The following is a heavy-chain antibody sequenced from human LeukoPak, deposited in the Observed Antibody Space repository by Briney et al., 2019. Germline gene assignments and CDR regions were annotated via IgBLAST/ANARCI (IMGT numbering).Heavy chain of an antibody. CDR3: ARGRDCSSSSCYKGFDY. Sequence: PGGSLSLSCAVSGFTFDDYGMSWVRQAPGKGLEWVSAINWNCGSTGYADSVKGRFTISRDNAKNSLYLQMNSLRVEDTALYYCARGRDCSSSSCYKGFDYWGQGTLVTVSS. V-gene: IGHV3-20*04. J-gene: IGHJ4*02. CDR2: INWNCGST. CDR1: GFTFDDYG. D-gene: IGHD2-2*02.